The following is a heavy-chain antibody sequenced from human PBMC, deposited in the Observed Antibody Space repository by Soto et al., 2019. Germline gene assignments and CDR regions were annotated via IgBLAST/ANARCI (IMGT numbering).Heavy chain of an antibody. CDR1: GFTFSSYS. J-gene: IGHJ4*02. Sequence: GGSLRLSCAASGFTFSSYSMNWVRQAPGKGLEWVSSISSSSSYIYYADSVKGRFTISRDNAKNSLYLQMNSLRAEDTAVYYCARVRDYSNYVVDYWGQGTLVTVSS. CDR3: ARVRDYSNYVVDY. D-gene: IGHD4-4*01. CDR2: ISSSSSYI. V-gene: IGHV3-21*01.